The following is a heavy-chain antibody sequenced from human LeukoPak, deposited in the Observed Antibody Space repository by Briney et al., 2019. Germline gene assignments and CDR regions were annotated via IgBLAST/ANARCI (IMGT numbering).Heavy chain of an antibody. CDR1: GFTVSNNF. Sequence: GGSLRLSCAASGFTVSNNFMSWVRQAPGQGLEWVSLISGGGGTYYAASVKGRFTISRGNSENSLYLQMNSLRPEDTAAYYCARVVDSTRAFHVWGQGTLVTVSS. CDR3: ARVVDSTRAFHV. D-gene: IGHD2-21*01. V-gene: IGHV3-66*01. J-gene: IGHJ3*01. CDR2: ISGGGGT.